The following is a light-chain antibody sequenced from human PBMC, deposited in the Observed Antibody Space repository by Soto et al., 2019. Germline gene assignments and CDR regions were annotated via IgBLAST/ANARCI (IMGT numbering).Light chain of an antibody. CDR3: AAWDTSLSGAV. Sequence: QSVLTQPPSVSAAPGQKVTISCSGSSSNIGSDFVSWYQQLPGTAPQLLIYENNKRPSGIPDRFSGSKSATSATLAITGLQTGDEADFYCAAWDTSLSGAVFGGGTQLTVL. CDR1: SSNIGSDF. CDR2: ENN. V-gene: IGLV1-51*02. J-gene: IGLJ3*02.